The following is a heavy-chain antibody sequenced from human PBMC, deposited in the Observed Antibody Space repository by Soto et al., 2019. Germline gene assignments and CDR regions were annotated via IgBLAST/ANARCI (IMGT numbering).Heavy chain of an antibody. V-gene: IGHV3-53*01. J-gene: IGHJ4*01. CDR3: AGIPRGRWLGRGGLFDY. CDR1: GFTVSSNY. D-gene: IGHD6-19*01. Sequence: EVQLVESGGGLIQPGGSLRLSCAASGFTVSSNYMNWVRQAPGKGLEWVSIIYSGGNTFYADSVKGRFTISRDNSKNTVYLQMNSLRAEDTAMYYCAGIPRGRWLGRGGLFDYWGQGTLVTVSS. CDR2: IYSGGNT.